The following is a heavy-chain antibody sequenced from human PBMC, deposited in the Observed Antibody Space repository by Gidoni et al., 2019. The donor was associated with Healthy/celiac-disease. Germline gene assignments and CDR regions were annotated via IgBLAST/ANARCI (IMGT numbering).Heavy chain of an antibody. D-gene: IGHD2-15*01. V-gene: IGHV4-34*01. Sequence: QVQLQQWGAGLLKPSETLSLTCAVYGGSFSGYYWSWIRQPPGKGLEWIGEINHSGSPNYNPSLKSRVTISVDTSKNQFSLKLSSVTAADTAVYYCARRGPGYCSGGSCYSPRLDYWGQGTLVTVSS. CDR3: ARRGPGYCSGGSCYSPRLDY. CDR2: INHSGSP. CDR1: GGSFSGYY. J-gene: IGHJ4*02.